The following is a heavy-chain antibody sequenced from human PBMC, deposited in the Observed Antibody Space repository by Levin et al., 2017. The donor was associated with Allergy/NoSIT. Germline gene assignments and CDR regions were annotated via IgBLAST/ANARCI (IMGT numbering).Heavy chain of an antibody. J-gene: IGHJ5*02. CDR2: IGTSNDT. Sequence: GGSLRLSCAASGFTFSRYDIHWLRQRSGRGLEWVSAIGTSNDTYYAVSVKGRFTISREDAKNSLYLQLNSLRVGDTAVYYCARGPWFDPWGQGTLVTVSS. CDR1: GFTFSRYD. CDR3: ARGPWFDP. V-gene: IGHV3-13*01.